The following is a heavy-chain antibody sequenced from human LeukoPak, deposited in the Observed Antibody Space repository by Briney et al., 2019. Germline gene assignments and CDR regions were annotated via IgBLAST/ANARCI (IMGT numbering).Heavy chain of an antibody. J-gene: IGHJ5*02. V-gene: IGHV4-34*12. CDR2: NIHGGIT. Sequence: ASETLSLTCAVYGGSFSTDYWSWIRQPPGKGLEWIGENIHGGITNYNLSLKSRVTISVDTSKNHFSLKLSSVTAADTAVYYCAPREGSWGQGTLVTVSS. D-gene: IGHD1-26*01. CDR1: GGSFSTDY. CDR3: APREGS.